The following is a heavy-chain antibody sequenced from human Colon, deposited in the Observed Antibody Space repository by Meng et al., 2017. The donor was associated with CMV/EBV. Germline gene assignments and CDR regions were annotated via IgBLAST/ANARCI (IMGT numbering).Heavy chain of an antibody. CDR3: VREAVLFTPYFDN. Sequence: GESLEISLAGSGFTFRFYCMSWVRQAPGKGLEWVAYIGRDSSAVYYPDSVKGRFTISRDNAKKSLYLQMNSLRAEDTAVYYCVREAVLFTPYFDNWGQGTLVTVSS. CDR2: IGRDSSAV. CDR1: GFTFRFYC. V-gene: IGHV3-48*04. J-gene: IGHJ4*02.